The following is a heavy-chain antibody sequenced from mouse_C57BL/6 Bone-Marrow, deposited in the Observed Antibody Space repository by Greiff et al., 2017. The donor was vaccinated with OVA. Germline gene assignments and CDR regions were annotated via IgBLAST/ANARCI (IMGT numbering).Heavy chain of an antibody. CDR1: GFTFSSYA. Sequence: EVKLVESGGGLVKPGGSLKLSCAASGFTFSSYAMSWVRQTPEKRLEWVATISDGGSYTYYPDNVKGRFTISRDNAKNNLYLQRSHLKSEDTAMYDCARDPGRGGTPFDYWGQGTTLTVSS. V-gene: IGHV5-4*01. J-gene: IGHJ2*01. D-gene: IGHD4-1*01. CDR2: ISDGGSYT. CDR3: ARDPGRGGTPFDY.